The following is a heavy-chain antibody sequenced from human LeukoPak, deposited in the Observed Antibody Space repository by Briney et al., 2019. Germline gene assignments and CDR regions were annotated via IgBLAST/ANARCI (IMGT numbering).Heavy chain of an antibody. Sequence: GESLKISCKGSGYNFITYWIGWVRQMPGKGLEWMGIIYPGDSDTRYSPSFQGQVTISADKSISTAYLQWSSLKASDTAMYYCARQDCSGGSCYSGSYYHYGMDVWGQGTTVTVSS. D-gene: IGHD2-15*01. V-gene: IGHV5-51*01. CDR3: ARQDCSGGSCYSGSYYHYGMDV. CDR1: GYNFITYW. J-gene: IGHJ6*02. CDR2: IYPGDSDT.